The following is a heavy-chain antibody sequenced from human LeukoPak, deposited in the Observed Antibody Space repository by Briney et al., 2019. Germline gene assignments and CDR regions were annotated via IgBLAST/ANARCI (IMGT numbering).Heavy chain of an antibody. Sequence: PGGSLRLSCAASGFTFSSYGMHWVRQAPGKGLEWVAFIRYDGSNKYYADSVKGRFTISRDNSKNTLYLQMNSLRAEDTAVYYCAKDSRPDIVVVPAALDVWGKGTTVTVSS. D-gene: IGHD2-2*01. CDR2: IRYDGSNK. CDR1: GFTFSSYG. V-gene: IGHV3-30*02. CDR3: AKDSRPDIVVVPAALDV. J-gene: IGHJ6*04.